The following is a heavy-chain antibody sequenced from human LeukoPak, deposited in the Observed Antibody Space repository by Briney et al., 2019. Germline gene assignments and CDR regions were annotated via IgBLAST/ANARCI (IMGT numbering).Heavy chain of an antibody. D-gene: IGHD3-22*01. V-gene: IGHV4-30-4*01. CDR1: GGSISSGDYY. CDR3: ARWYYDSSGYRWFDP. CDR2: IYYSGST. Sequence: SETLSLTCTASGGSISSGDYYWSWIRQPPGKGLEWIGYIYYSGSTNYNPSLRSRVTISVDTSKKQFSLKLSSVTAADTAVYYCARWYYDSSGYRWFDPWGQGTLVTVSS. J-gene: IGHJ5*02.